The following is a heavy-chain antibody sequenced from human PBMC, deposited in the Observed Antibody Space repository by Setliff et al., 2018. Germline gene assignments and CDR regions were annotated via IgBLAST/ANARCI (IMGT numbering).Heavy chain of an antibody. D-gene: IGHD5-12*01. Sequence: ASVKVSCKASGYTFTSYYMHWVRQAPGQGLECMGWIHAGNGDTKYSQKFQGRVTITRDTSASTVYMELSSLRSEDTAVYYCASAHYYSGYIEYFQYWGQGTQVTVSS. CDR1: GYTFTSYY. V-gene: IGHV1-3*01. CDR2: IHAGNGDT. CDR3: ASAHYYSGYIEYFQY. J-gene: IGHJ1*01.